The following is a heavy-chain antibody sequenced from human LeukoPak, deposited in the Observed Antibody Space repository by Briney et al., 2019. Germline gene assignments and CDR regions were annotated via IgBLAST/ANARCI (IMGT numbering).Heavy chain of an antibody. J-gene: IGHJ4*02. CDR2: INPSGGST. CDR3: ARASYHLWSGYY. Sequence: GASVKVSCKASGYTFTSYYMHWVRQAPGQGLEWMGIINPSGGSTSYAQKFQGRVTMTRDTSTATVYMELSSLRSEDTAVYYCARASYHLWSGYYWGQGTLVTVSS. V-gene: IGHV1-46*01. D-gene: IGHD3-3*01. CDR1: GYTFTSYY.